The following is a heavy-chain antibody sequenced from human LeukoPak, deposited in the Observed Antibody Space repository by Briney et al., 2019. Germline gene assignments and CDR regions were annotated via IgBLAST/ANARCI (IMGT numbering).Heavy chain of an antibody. Sequence: GGSLRLSCAASGFTFSSYWMSWVRQTPGKGLEWVANIKQDGSKKYYVNSVKGRFSIFRDNAKNSLSLQMDSLTAGDTAVYYCASVSGSYNIDNWGQGTLVTVST. V-gene: IGHV3-7*01. J-gene: IGHJ4*02. CDR1: GFTFSSYW. CDR3: ASVSGSYNIDN. D-gene: IGHD3-16*01. CDR2: IKQDGSKK.